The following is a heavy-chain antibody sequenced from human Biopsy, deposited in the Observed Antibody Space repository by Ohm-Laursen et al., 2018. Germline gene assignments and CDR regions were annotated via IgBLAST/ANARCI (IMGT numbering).Heavy chain of an antibody. J-gene: IGHJ1*01. Sequence: GSSVKVSCKASGDTFTTSAISWVRQVPGQGLDWMGRIIPILGTVDYGQNFQGRVTVAADTSTSTATMELRSLRSDDTAVYYCATKLTGYFHHWGQGILVIVSS. D-gene: IGHD3-9*01. CDR1: GDTFTTSA. V-gene: IGHV1-69*04. CDR3: ATKLTGYFHH. CDR2: IIPILGTV.